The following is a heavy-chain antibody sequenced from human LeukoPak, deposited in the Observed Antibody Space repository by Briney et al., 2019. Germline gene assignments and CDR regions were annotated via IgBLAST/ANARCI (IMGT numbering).Heavy chain of an antibody. J-gene: IGHJ4*02. V-gene: IGHV3-23*01. D-gene: IGHD2-21*02. CDR2: ISGSGGST. Sequence: GGSLRLSCAASGFTFSSYAMSWVRQAPGKGLEWVSAISGSGGSTYYADSVKGRFTISRDNSKNTLYLQMNSLRAEDTAVYHCAKGSDCGGDCYLEGYFDYWGQGTLVTVSS. CDR3: AKGSDCGGDCYLEGYFDY. CDR1: GFTFSSYA.